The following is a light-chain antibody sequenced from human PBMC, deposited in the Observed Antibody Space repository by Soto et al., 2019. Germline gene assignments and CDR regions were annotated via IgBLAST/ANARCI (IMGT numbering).Light chain of an antibody. J-gene: IGKJ5*01. Sequence: EIVLTQSPGTLFLSPGERATLSCRASQSVSSSYLAWYQQKPGQAPRLLIYVASSRATGIPDRFSGSGSGKYFPFTIIRLELEDFAVYYYQDHDSLPITCGQETRLES. CDR3: QDHDSLPIT. V-gene: IGKV3-20*01. CDR1: QSVSSSY. CDR2: VAS.